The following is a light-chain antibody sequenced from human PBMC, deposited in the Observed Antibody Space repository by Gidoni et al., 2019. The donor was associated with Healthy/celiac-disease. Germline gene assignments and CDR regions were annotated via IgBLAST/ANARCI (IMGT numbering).Light chain of an antibody. CDR2: DAS. Sequence: EIVLTQSPATLSLSPGERATLSCRASQSVSSYLAWYQQKPGQAPRLHIYDASNRATGIPARFSGSGSGTDFTLTISSLEPEDFAVYYCQQRSNRPPLTFGGGTKVEIK. V-gene: IGKV3-11*01. CDR1: QSVSSY. CDR3: QQRSNRPPLT. J-gene: IGKJ4*01.